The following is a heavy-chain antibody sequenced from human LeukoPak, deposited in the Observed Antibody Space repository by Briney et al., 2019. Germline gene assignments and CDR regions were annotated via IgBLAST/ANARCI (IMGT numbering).Heavy chain of an antibody. J-gene: IGHJ3*02. CDR3: ARGSAGHSSGWYAFQI. Sequence: PGRSLRLSCAASVFTFRNYAMNGVRQAPGKGLAWVSVISYDGSNQYYADSVKGRFTISRDNSESTLYLELNSLRVEDTAVYYCARGSAGHSSGWYAFQIWGQGTVVTVSS. CDR2: ISYDGSNQ. CDR1: VFTFRNYA. V-gene: IGHV3-30-3*01. D-gene: IGHD6-19*01.